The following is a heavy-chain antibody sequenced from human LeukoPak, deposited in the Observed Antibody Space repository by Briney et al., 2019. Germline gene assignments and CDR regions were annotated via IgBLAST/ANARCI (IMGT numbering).Heavy chain of an antibody. CDR3: ATDHCSSTSCYYWFDP. J-gene: IGHJ5*02. V-gene: IGHV1-24*01. CDR1: GYTLTELS. Sequence: GASVKVSCKVSGYTLTELSMHWVRQAPGKGLEWMGGFDPEDGETIYAQKFQGRVTMTEDTSTDTAYMELSSLRSEDTAVYYCATDHCSSTSCYYWFDPWGQGTLVTVSS. D-gene: IGHD2-2*01. CDR2: FDPEDGET.